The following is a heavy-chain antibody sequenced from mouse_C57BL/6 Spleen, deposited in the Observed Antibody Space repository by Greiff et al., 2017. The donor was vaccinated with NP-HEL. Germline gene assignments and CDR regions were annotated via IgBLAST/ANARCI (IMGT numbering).Heavy chain of an antibody. D-gene: IGHD1-1*01. V-gene: IGHV1-74*01. Sequence: VKLQQPGAELVKPGASVKVSCKASGYTFTSYWMHWVKQRPGQGLEWIGRIHPSDSDTNYNQKFKGKATLTVDKSSSTAYMQLSSLTSEDSAVYYCAFYGSSYGEYFDYWGQGTTLTVSS. J-gene: IGHJ2*01. CDR1: GYTFTSYW. CDR3: AFYGSSYGEYFDY. CDR2: IHPSDSDT.